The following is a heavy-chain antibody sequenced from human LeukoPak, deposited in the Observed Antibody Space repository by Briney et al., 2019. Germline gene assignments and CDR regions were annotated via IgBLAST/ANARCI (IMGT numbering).Heavy chain of an antibody. V-gene: IGHV3-48*01. CDR2: ISSSSSTI. Sequence: GGSLRLSCAASGFTFSSYSMNWVRQAPGKGLEWVSYISSSSSTIYYADSVKGRFTISRDNAKNSLYLQMNSLRAEDTAVYYCARTPTPRRDGYNDWFDPWGQGTLVTVSS. CDR3: ARTPTPRRDGYNDWFDP. CDR1: GFTFSSYS. J-gene: IGHJ5*02. D-gene: IGHD5-24*01.